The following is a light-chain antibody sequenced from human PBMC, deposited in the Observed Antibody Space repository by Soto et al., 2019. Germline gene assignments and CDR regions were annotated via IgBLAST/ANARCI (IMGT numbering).Light chain of an antibody. CDR1: ALPKQY. Sequence: ALTQPPSVSVSPGQTARITCSGDALPKQYAYWYQQKPGQAPVLVIYKDSERPSGIPERFSGSSSGTTVTLTISGVQAEDEADYYCQSADSSGTVVFGGGTQLTVL. CDR3: QSADSSGTVV. CDR2: KDS. J-gene: IGLJ2*01. V-gene: IGLV3-25*03.